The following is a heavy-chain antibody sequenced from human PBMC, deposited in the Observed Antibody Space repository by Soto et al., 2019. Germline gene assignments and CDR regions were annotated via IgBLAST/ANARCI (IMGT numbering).Heavy chain of an antibody. Sequence: EVQLLESGGGLVQPGGSLRLSCAASGFTFSNYGMTWVRQAPGKGLEWVSAISGSGGSTYYADSVKGRFTISRDNSKNSLYLQMNSLIVEDTAGYSCAREPRHWYFDLWGRGTLVTASS. J-gene: IGHJ2*01. CDR3: AREPRHWYFDL. CDR2: ISGSGGST. V-gene: IGHV3-23*01. CDR1: GFTFSNYG.